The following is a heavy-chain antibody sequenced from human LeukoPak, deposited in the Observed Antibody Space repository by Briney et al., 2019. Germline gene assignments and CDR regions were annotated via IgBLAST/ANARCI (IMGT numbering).Heavy chain of an antibody. CDR3: ARDLIRGASPISSEY. J-gene: IGHJ4*01. D-gene: IGHD3-10*01. Sequence: ASVKVSCKASGYTFTSYGISWVRQAPGQGLEWMGWISPYNGNTKYTQKLQGRVTMTTDTSTRTVYMELRSLRSEDTAVYYCARDLIRGASPISSEYWGHGTLVTVSS. CDR1: GYTFTSYG. V-gene: IGHV1-18*01. CDR2: ISPYNGNT.